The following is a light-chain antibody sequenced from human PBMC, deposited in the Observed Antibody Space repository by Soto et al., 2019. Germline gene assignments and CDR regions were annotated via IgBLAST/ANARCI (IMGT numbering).Light chain of an antibody. Sequence: EIVLTQSPGTLSLSPGERATLSCRASQSVTKSLAWYQQKPCQAPRRLIYGASSRATGIPDRFSGSGSGTDFTLTISRLEPEDFAVYYCQQYCGSPRTFGQGTKVE. CDR2: GAS. CDR1: QSVTKS. CDR3: QQYCGSPRT. V-gene: IGKV3-20*01. J-gene: IGKJ1*01.